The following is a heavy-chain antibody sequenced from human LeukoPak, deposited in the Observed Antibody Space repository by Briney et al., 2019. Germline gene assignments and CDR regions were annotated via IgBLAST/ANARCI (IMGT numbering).Heavy chain of an antibody. CDR1: GGSISSGGYY. Sequence: PSETLSLTCTVSGGSISSGGYYWSWIRQHPGKGLEWIGYIYYSGSTYYNPSLKSRVTISVDTSKNQFSLKLSSVTAADTAVYYCARRSDRNNSPLRLWSQGTLVTVSS. V-gene: IGHV4-31*03. J-gene: IGHJ4*02. CDR3: ARRSDRNNSPLRL. D-gene: IGHD2/OR15-2a*01. CDR2: IYYSGST.